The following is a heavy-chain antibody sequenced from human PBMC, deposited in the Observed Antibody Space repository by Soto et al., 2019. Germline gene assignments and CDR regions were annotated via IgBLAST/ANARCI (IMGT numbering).Heavy chain of an antibody. CDR1: GFTFSDYY. CDR3: ARSGDNFNVLDY. J-gene: IGHJ4*02. CDR2: SSNSGTFA. D-gene: IGHD1-1*01. Sequence: GGSLRLSCAASGFTFSDYYMSWVRQAPGRGLEWISYSSNSGTFARYATSVKGRFSISRDNANNSLYLEMNSLRVEDTAVYYCARSGDNFNVLDYWGQGTPVTVSS. V-gene: IGHV3-11*06.